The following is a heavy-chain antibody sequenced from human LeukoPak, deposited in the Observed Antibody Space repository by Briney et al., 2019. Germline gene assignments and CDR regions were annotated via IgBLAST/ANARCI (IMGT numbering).Heavy chain of an antibody. CDR2: IYHSGST. CDR1: GGSISSGGYS. CDR3: ARGVNHHFWSGYLYYYYYYMDV. Sequence: SQTLSLTCAVSGGSISSGGYSWSWIRQPPGKGLEWIGYIYHSGSTYYNPPLKSRVTISVDTSKNQFSLKLSSVTAADTAVYYCARGVNHHFWSGYLYYYYYYMDVWGKGTTVTVSS. V-gene: IGHV4-30-2*01. J-gene: IGHJ6*03. D-gene: IGHD3-3*02.